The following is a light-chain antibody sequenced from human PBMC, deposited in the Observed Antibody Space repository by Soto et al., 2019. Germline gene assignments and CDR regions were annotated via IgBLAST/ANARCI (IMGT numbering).Light chain of an antibody. CDR2: EDN. CDR1: SSDVGSYDL. CDR3: CSYAGSSTVV. J-gene: IGLJ2*01. Sequence: QSALTQPASVSGSPGQSSTISCTGTSSDVGSYDLVSWYQQHPGKAPKLMIYEDNKRPSGVSNRFSGSKSGNTASLTISGLQAEDEADYYCCSYAGSSTVVFGGGTKLTVL. V-gene: IGLV2-23*01.